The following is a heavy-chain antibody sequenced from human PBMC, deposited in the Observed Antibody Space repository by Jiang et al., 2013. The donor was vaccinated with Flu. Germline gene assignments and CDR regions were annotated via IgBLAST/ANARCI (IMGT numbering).Heavy chain of an antibody. Sequence: VQLVESGGGVVQPGRSLRLSCAASGFNFNNHNMHWVRQAPGKGLEWVAVIWYDGTNPSYVDSVKGRFTISRDNSQNTLFLQMNSLRAEDTAVYYCAREHQAYFHSYALDVWGQGTAVTVSS. CDR2: IWYDGTNP. D-gene: IGHD2-2*01. V-gene: IGHV3-33*01. CDR3: AREHQAYFHSYALDV. J-gene: IGHJ6*02. CDR1: GFNFNNHN.